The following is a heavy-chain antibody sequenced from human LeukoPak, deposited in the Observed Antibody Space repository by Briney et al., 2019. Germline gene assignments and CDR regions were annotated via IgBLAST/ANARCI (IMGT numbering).Heavy chain of an antibody. Sequence: ASVKVSCKASGYSLTSYEIKWVRQATGQGLEWMGWMNPNSGNTGYAQKLQGRVTMTRNTSISTAYMELSSLRSEDTAVYYCARNGEGGASDYWGQGTLVTVSS. D-gene: IGHD3-10*01. J-gene: IGHJ4*02. CDR2: MNPNSGNT. CDR3: ARNGEGGASDY. CDR1: GYSLTSYE. V-gene: IGHV1-8*01.